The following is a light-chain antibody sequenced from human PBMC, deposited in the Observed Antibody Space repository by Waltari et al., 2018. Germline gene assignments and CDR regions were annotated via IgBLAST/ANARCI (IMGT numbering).Light chain of an antibody. Sequence: SYVLTQPPSASVAPGVPATVTCGVDNLARKSVHWFQSKPGQAPALVLYDDLDRPSGIPERFSGSNSGNTATLTISRVEGGDEADYYCQVWDGITDHWVFGGGTKLSVL. J-gene: IGLJ3*02. CDR2: DDL. V-gene: IGLV3-21*02. CDR1: NLARKS. CDR3: QVWDGITDHWV.